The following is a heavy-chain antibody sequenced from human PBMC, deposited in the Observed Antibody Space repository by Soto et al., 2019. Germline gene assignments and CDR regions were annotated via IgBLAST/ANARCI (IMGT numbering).Heavy chain of an antibody. CDR1: GYTFINYH. Sequence: QVQLVQSGGEVKKPGASVTVSCKASGYTFINYHITWVRQAPGQGLEWMAWINTYNGMTDYAQRFQGRVTMTRDTSTSTAYLELGTLGSDDTAVYFCAKSPRGEMATDWGQGTLVSVSS. CDR3: AKSPRGEMATD. V-gene: IGHV1-18*01. J-gene: IGHJ4*02. D-gene: IGHD5-12*01. CDR2: INTYNGMT.